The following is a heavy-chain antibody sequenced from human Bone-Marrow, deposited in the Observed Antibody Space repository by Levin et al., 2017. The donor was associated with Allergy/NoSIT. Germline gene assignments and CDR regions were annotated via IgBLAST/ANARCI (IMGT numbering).Heavy chain of an antibody. J-gene: IGHJ5*02. D-gene: IGHD2-2*02. V-gene: IGHV5-51*01. Sequence: GESLKISCKGSGYSFTSYWIGWVRQMPGKGLEWMGIIYPGDSDTRYSPSFQGQVTISADKSISTAYLQWSSLKASDTAMYYCARAKSDIVVVPAAIQGWFDPWGQGTLVTVSS. CDR2: IYPGDSDT. CDR1: GYSFTSYW. CDR3: ARAKSDIVVVPAAIQGWFDP.